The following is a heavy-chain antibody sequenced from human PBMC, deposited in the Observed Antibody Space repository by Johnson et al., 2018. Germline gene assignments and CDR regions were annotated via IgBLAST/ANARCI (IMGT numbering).Heavy chain of an antibody. CDR1: GFTFSGSA. D-gene: IGHD3-22*01. J-gene: IGHJ4*02. CDR2: IRSKTNNYAT. Sequence: VPLVETGGGLVQPGGSLKLSCVASGFTFSGSAMHWVRQASGNGLVWVGRIRSKTNNYATSYAASVEGRFTISSDDSKTTAYLQMNSLNTEDTAVYYCALFYYDSSGLDSHWGQGTLVTV. V-gene: IGHV3-73*02. CDR3: ALFYYDSSGLDSH.